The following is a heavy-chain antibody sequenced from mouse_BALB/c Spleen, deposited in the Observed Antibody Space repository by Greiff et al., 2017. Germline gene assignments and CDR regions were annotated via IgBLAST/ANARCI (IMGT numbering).Heavy chain of an antibody. V-gene: IGHV1-4*01. D-gene: IGHD1-1*01. J-gene: IGHJ4*01. CDR1: GYTFTSYT. Sequence: QVQLKQSGAELARPGASVKMSCKASGYTFTSYTMHWVKQRPGQGLEWIGYINPSSGYTNYNQKFKDKATLTADKSSSTAYMQLSSLTSEDSAVYYCARGPSDYYGRSSDAMDDWGEGTSVTVSS. CDR2: INPSSGYT. CDR3: ARGPSDYYGRSSDAMDD.